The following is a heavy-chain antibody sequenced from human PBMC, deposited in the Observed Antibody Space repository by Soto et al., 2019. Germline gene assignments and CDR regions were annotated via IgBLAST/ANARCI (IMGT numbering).Heavy chain of an antibody. CDR3: ATTYQNIVRAAFDI. V-gene: IGHV5-51*01. CDR1: GYSFTSYW. Sequence: PGESLKISCKGSGYSFTSYWIGWVRQMPGKGLECMGIIYPGDSDTRYSPSFQGQVTISADMSISTAYLQWSSLKASDTAMYYCATTYQNIVRAAFDIWGQGTMVTVSS. D-gene: IGHD5-12*01. J-gene: IGHJ3*02. CDR2: IYPGDSDT.